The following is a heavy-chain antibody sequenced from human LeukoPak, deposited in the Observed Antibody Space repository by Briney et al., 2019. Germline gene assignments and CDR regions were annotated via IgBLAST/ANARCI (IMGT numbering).Heavy chain of an antibody. Sequence: ASVKVPCKASGYTFISYGISWVRQAPGQGLEWMGWISPYNGNTNDAQKLQGRVTMTTDTSTSTAYMELRSLRSDGTAVYYCATLRGRGAFDIWGQGTMVTVSS. J-gene: IGHJ3*02. CDR2: ISPYNGNT. D-gene: IGHD3-16*01. CDR1: GYTFISYG. V-gene: IGHV1-18*01. CDR3: ATLRGRGAFDI.